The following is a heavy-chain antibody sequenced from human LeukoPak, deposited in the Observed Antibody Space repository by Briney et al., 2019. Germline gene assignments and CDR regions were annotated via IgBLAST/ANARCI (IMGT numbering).Heavy chain of an antibody. CDR3: AKGVVVVTFFDP. V-gene: IGHV3-23*01. J-gene: IGHJ5*02. CDR1: GFTFSSYA. D-gene: IGHD3-22*01. CDR2: IGGSGGST. Sequence: GGSLRLSCAASGFTFSSYAMSWVRQAPGKGLEWVSAIGGSGGSTYYADSVKGRFTISRDNSKNTLYLQMNSLRAEDTAVYYCAKGVVVVTFFDPWGQGTLVTVSS.